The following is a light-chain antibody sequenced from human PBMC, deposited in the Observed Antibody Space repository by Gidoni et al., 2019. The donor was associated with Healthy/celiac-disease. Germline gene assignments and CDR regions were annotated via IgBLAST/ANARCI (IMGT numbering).Light chain of an antibody. Sequence: DIQMTQSPSTLSASAGDRVTITCRASQSISSWLAWYQQKPGKAPKLLIYKASSLESGVPSRFSGSGSGTEFTLTISSLQPDDFATYYCQQYNSYSGTWTFGQGTKVEIK. V-gene: IGKV1-5*03. CDR3: QQYNSYSGTWT. CDR1: QSISSW. CDR2: KAS. J-gene: IGKJ1*01.